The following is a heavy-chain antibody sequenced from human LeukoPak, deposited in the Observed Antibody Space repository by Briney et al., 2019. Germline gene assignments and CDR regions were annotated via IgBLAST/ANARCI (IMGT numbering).Heavy chain of an antibody. J-gene: IGHJ6*02. CDR2: IIPIFGTA. V-gene: IGHV1-69*01. CDR1: GGTFSSYA. Sequence: GASVKVSCKASGGTFSSYAISWVRQAPGQGLGWMGGIIPIFGTANYAQKFQGRVTITADESTSTAYMELSSLRSEDTAVYYCAREWNDSSGYYYVGSHYYYYYGMDVWGQGATVTVSS. CDR3: AREWNDSSGYYYVGSHYYYYYGMDV. D-gene: IGHD3-22*01.